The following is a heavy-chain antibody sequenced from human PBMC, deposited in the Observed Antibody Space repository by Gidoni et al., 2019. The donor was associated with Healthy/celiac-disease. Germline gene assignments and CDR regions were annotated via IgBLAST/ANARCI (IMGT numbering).Heavy chain of an antibody. V-gene: IGHV3-11*05. D-gene: IGHD6-19*01. J-gene: IGHJ4*02. CDR2: ISSSSSYT. CDR1: GFTFSDYY. CDR3: ARQPSTNIAVAGIVY. Sequence: QVQLVESGGGLVKPGGSLRLSCAASGFTFSDYYMSWIRQAPGKGLEWVSYISSSSSYTNYADSVKGRFTISRDNAKNSLYLQMNSLRAEDTAVYYCARQPSTNIAVAGIVYWGQGTLVTVSS.